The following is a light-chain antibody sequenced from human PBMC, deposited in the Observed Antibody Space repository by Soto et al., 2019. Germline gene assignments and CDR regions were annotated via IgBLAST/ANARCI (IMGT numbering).Light chain of an antibody. V-gene: IGKV1-5*03. CDR2: KAS. Sequence: DIEMTQSPSTLSASVGDRITITCRASQTINSWLAWFQQKPGKAPKLLIYKASSLERGVPSRFSGSGSGTEFTLTISSLQPDDFATYYCQQYNSYWTFGQGTKVDI. CDR1: QTINSW. CDR3: QQYNSYWT. J-gene: IGKJ1*01.